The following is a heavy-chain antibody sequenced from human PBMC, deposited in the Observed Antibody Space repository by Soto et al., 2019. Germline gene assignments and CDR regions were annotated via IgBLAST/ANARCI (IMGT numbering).Heavy chain of an antibody. CDR3: ARAVAYYYDAFDI. CDR1: GFTFSNYW. D-gene: IGHD3-10*01. J-gene: IGHJ3*02. CDR2: MNGDGGST. Sequence: EVQLVESGGGVVQPGGSLRLSCAASGFTFSNYWMHWVRQAPGKGLVCVSRMNGDGGSTTYADSVKGRFTISRDNAKNTLYLQMNSLRAEDTAVYYCARAVAYYYDAFDIWGQGTVVTVSS. V-gene: IGHV3-74*01.